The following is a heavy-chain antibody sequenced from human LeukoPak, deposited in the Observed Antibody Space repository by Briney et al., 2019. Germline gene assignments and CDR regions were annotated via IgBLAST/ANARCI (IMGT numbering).Heavy chain of an antibody. D-gene: IGHD3-22*01. V-gene: IGHV1-24*01. Sequence: GASVKVSCKVSGYTLTELSMHWVRQAPGKGLEWMGGFDPEDGETIYAQKFQGRVTMTEDTSTDTAYMELSSLRPEDTAVYYCATGGNYYDSSGSNWGQGTLVTVSS. J-gene: IGHJ4*02. CDR1: GYTLTELS. CDR2: FDPEDGET. CDR3: ATGGNYYDSSGSN.